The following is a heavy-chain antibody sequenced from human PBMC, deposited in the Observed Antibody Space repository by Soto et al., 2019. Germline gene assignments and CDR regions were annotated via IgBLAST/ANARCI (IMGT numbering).Heavy chain of an antibody. Sequence: GASVKVSCKASGGTFSSYAISWVRQAPGQRLEWMGGIIPIFGTANYAQKFQGRVTITADESTSTAYMELSSLRSEDTAVFYCASPLYSSSSSPYYYGMDVWGQGTTVTVSS. CDR3: ASPLYSSSSSPYYYGMDV. D-gene: IGHD6-6*01. J-gene: IGHJ6*02. V-gene: IGHV1-69*13. CDR1: GGTFSSYA. CDR2: IIPIFGTA.